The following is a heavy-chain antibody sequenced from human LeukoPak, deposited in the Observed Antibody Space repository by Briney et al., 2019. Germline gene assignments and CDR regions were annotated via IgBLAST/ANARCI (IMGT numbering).Heavy chain of an antibody. CDR2: IYYSGST. V-gene: IGHV4-39*01. CDR1: GFTFSSYA. CDR3: ARQGTTSYSSWNY. J-gene: IGHJ4*02. Sequence: GSLRLSCAASGFTFSSYAMSWVRQAPGKGLEWIGSIYYSGSTYYNPSLKSRVTISVDTSKNQFSLKLSSVTAADTAVYYCARQGTTSYSSWNYWGQGTLVTVSS. D-gene: IGHD6-6*01.